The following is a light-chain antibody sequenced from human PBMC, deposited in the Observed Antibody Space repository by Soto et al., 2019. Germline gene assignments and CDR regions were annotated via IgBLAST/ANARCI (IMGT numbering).Light chain of an antibody. V-gene: IGKV1-39*01. Sequence: DIQMTPSPSSLSASVGDRVTITCRASQRISSYLNWYQQKPGKAPKLLIYAASSLQSGVPSRFSGSGSGTHFTLTISSLQPEDFATYYCQQSYSTPKTFGQGTKVEIK. J-gene: IGKJ1*01. CDR1: QRISSY. CDR3: QQSYSTPKT. CDR2: AAS.